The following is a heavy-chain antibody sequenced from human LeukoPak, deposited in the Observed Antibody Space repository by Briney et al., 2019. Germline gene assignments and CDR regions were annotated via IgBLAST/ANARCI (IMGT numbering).Heavy chain of an antibody. J-gene: IGHJ4*02. CDR1: GYTFTSYY. CDR3: ARGPFTYGYARTDY. V-gene: IGHV1-2*02. D-gene: IGHD5-18*01. Sequence: ASVKVSCKASGYTFTSYYMHWVRQAPGQGLEWMGSINPNSGGTTYAQRFQGTVTMTRDTSSSTAYMELTTLSSGDTAVYYCARGPFTYGYARTDYWGQGTLVTASA. CDR2: INPNSGGT.